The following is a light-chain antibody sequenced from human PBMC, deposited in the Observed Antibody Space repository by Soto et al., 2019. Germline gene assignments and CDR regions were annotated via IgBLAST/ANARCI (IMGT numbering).Light chain of an antibody. Sequence: QAVVTQEPSLTVSPGGTVTLTCGSSTGAVTSGHYPYWFQQKPGQAPRTLISDTYDRHSWAPARFSGSLLGGKAALTLSGAQPEDEGDYYCLLFHSGTDVFGTGTQLTVL. CDR2: DTY. CDR1: TGAVTSGHY. V-gene: IGLV7-46*01. J-gene: IGLJ1*01. CDR3: LLFHSGTDV.